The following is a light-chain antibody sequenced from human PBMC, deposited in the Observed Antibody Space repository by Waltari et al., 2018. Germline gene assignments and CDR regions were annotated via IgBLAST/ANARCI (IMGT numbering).Light chain of an antibody. Sequence: DIVMTQSPDSLAVSLGERATINCKSSQNVLYSSNNQNYLPWYQKRPGQPPNLLIYWASTRESWVPDRFIGSGSGTDFTLTISSLQAEDVALYYCQQYYSAPLTFGQGTKVEIK. CDR2: WAS. J-gene: IGKJ1*01. V-gene: IGKV4-1*01. CDR1: QNVLYSSNNQNY. CDR3: QQYYSAPLT.